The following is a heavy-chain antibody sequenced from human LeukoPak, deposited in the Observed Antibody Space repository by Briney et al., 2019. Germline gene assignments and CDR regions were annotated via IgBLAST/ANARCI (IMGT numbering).Heavy chain of an antibody. CDR2: IYAGDADT. CDR1: GHRFSTDW. D-gene: IGHD1-7*01. CDR3: ARFRGELMDGFDF. V-gene: IGHV5-51*01. J-gene: IGHJ4*02. Sequence: GDSLKISCKGSGHRFSTDWIAWVRQMPGKGLEWMGGIYAGDADTRYSPSFQGPVTLSADKSLNSAYLQWTNLKASDTAMYYRARFRGELMDGFDFWGQGTLVTVSS.